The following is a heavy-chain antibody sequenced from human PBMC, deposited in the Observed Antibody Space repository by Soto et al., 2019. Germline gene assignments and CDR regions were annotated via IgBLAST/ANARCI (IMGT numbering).Heavy chain of an antibody. D-gene: IGHD6-19*01. J-gene: IGHJ4*02. Sequence: PGGSLKIFRKGSGYSFSSYWIGWVRQMPGKGLEWMGIIYPSDADARYSPSFQGQVAISADTSISTAYLQWINMKASDSVMYYCAGSSKYSRGWSALRIDYWGQGTLVTVSS. CDR1: GYSFSSYW. CDR3: AGSSKYSRGWSALRIDY. CDR2: IYPSDADA. V-gene: IGHV5-51*01.